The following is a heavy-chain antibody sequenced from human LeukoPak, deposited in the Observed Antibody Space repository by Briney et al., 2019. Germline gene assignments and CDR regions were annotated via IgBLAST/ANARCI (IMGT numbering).Heavy chain of an antibody. V-gene: IGHV3-30*04. CDR1: GFTFSSA. CDR3: ARASNPDVDTASSNAFDI. D-gene: IGHD5-18*01. Sequence: PGGSLRLSCAASGFTFSSAMHWVRQPPGKGLEWVAVISFDGSNRYYADSVKGRFTISRDNSRNTPYLQMDSLRPEDTAVYSCARASNPDVDTASSNAFDIWGQGTMVTVSS. CDR2: ISFDGSNR. J-gene: IGHJ3*02.